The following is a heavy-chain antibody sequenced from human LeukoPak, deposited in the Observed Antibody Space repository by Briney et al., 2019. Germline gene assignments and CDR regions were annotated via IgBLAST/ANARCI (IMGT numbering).Heavy chain of an antibody. Sequence: PSETLSLTCTVSGGSISSYYWSWIRQPPGKGLEWIGYIYYSGSTNYNPSLKSRVTISVDTSKNQFSLKLSSVTAADTAVYYCARAPRYYDILTGYSVDAFDIWGQGTMVTVSS. V-gene: IGHV4-59*01. CDR2: IYYSGST. J-gene: IGHJ3*02. CDR3: ARAPRYYDILTGYSVDAFDI. CDR1: GGSISSYY. D-gene: IGHD3-9*01.